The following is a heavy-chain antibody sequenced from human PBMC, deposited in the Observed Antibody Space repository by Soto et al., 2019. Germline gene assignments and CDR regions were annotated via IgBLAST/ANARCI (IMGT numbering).Heavy chain of an antibody. CDR1: GYTFTNYG. CDR3: ARGVDCSAYSTGWS. Sequence: QVHLVQSGAEEKKPGASVKVSCKASGYTFTNYGVHWVRQAPGQRLEWMGWIHGGTGDTKYSQNFQDRVTISRDTSARTASMDLSSLRSEDTAVYYCARGVDCSAYSTGWSWGQGTPVNISS. V-gene: IGHV1-3*05. CDR2: IHGGTGDT. D-gene: IGHD3-22*01. J-gene: IGHJ5*02.